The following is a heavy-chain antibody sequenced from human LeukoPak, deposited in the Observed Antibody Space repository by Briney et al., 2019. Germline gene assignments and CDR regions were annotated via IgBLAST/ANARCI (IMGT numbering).Heavy chain of an antibody. CDR3: AKDRSNAYYYYYMDV. V-gene: IGHV3-23*01. Sequence: PGGSLRLSCAGSGFKFSNYAMSWVRQVPGKGLEWLSAITGGGRTTRYADSVKGRFTTSRDNSKNTLYLQMNGLRVEDTAIYYCAKDRSNAYYYYYMDVWGKGTTVTVSS. CDR1: GFKFSNYA. J-gene: IGHJ6*03. CDR2: ITGGGRTT. D-gene: IGHD2-21*01.